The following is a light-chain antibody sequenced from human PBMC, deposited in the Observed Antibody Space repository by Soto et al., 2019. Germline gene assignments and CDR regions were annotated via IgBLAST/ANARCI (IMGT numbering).Light chain of an antibody. CDR1: SSDVGGYKF. CDR3: VAWDDSLSGWV. Sequence: QSALTQPASVSASPGQSITISCTGTSSDVGGYKFVSWYQHHPGKAPKLMIYEVNNRPSGVSNRFSGSKSGNTASLTISGLQPEDEADYYCVAWDDSLSGWVFGGGTKLTVL. V-gene: IGLV2-14*01. CDR2: EVN. J-gene: IGLJ3*02.